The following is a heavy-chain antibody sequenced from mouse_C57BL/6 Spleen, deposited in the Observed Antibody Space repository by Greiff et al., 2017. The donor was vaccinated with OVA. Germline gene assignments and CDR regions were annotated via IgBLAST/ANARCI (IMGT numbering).Heavy chain of an antibody. Sequence: EVQLQQSGPELVKPGASVKISCKASGYSFTGYYMNWVKQSPEKSLEWIGEINPSTGGTTYNQKFKAKATLTVDKSSSTAYMQLKSLTSEDSAVYYCARVVGTGYFAYWGQGTTLTVSS. CDR2: INPSTGGT. J-gene: IGHJ2*01. D-gene: IGHD1-1*01. CDR3: ARVVGTGYFAY. V-gene: IGHV1-42*01. CDR1: GYSFTGYY.